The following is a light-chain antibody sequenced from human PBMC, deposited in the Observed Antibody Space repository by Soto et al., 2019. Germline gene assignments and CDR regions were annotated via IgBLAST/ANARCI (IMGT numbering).Light chain of an antibody. CDR3: CSYAGSTTQTYV. Sequence: QSVLTQPASVSGSPGQSITISCTGTHSDVGSYNLVSWYQQHPGKAPKVIIYEVSERPSGVSDRFSGSKSGNTASLMISGLQAEDESDYYCCSYAGSTTQTYVFGSGTKVTDL. V-gene: IGLV2-23*02. J-gene: IGLJ1*01. CDR2: EVS. CDR1: HSDVGSYNL.